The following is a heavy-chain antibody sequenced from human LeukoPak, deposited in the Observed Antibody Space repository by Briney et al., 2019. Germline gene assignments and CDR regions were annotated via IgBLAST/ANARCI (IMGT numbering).Heavy chain of an antibody. CDR2: INPNSGGT. CDR1: GYTFTGYY. D-gene: IGHD5-12*01. V-gene: IGHV1-2*02. Sequence: ASVKVSCKASGYTFTGYYMHWVRQAPGQGLEWMGWINPNSGGTNYAQKFQGRVTMTRDTSISTAYMELSRLRSDDTAVYYCARSGYDEGLYYYYYGMGVWGQGTTVTVSS. J-gene: IGHJ6*02. CDR3: ARSGYDEGLYYYYYGMGV.